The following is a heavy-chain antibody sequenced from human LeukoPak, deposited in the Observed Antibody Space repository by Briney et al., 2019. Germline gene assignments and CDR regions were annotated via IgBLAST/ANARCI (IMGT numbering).Heavy chain of an antibody. CDR3: ARRGYYYGSGSYYYYYYMDV. V-gene: IGHV3-11*04. Sequence: PGGSLRPSCAASGFTFSDYYMSWIRQAPGKGLEWVSYISSSGSTIYYADSVKGRFTISRDNAKNSLYLQMNSLRAEDTAVYYCARRGYYYGSGSYYYYYYMDVWGKGTTVTVSS. D-gene: IGHD3-10*01. J-gene: IGHJ6*03. CDR1: GFTFSDYY. CDR2: ISSSGSTI.